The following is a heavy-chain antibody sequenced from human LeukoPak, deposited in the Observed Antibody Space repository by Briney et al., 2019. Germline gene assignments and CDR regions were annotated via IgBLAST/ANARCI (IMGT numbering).Heavy chain of an antibody. CDR1: GGSFSSYY. D-gene: IGHD1-1*01. Sequence: KPSETLSLTCAVYGGSFSSYYWSWIRQSPGKELEWIAEINHRGDTNYNPSVKSRVTISVDTSKNRFSLKVTSLTAADAAVYYCARGPTISETGYFDYWGQGTLVTVSS. V-gene: IGHV4-34*01. J-gene: IGHJ4*03. CDR2: INHRGDT. CDR3: ARGPTISETGYFDY.